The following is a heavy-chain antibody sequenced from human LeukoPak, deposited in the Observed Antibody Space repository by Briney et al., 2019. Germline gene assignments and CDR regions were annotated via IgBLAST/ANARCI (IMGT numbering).Heavy chain of an antibody. CDR1: GYTFTSYG. D-gene: IGHD2-15*01. V-gene: IGHV1-18*01. CDR3: ARDRGGSGDFDY. Sequence: ASVKVSCKASGYTFTSYGISWVRQATGQGLAWMGWISAYNGNTNYAQKFQGRVTITRDTSASTAYMELSSLRSEDTAVYYCARDRGGSGDFDYWGQGTLVTVSS. J-gene: IGHJ4*02. CDR2: ISAYNGNT.